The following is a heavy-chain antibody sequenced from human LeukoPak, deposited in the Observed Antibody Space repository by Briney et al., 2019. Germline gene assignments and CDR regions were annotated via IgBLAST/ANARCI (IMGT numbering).Heavy chain of an antibody. J-gene: IGHJ4*02. V-gene: IGHV1-8*01. D-gene: IGHD6-13*01. CDR1: GYTFTSYD. CDR3: ATYLVERWYGKARVNLQKGIAAAGTYFDY. CDR2: MNPNSGNT. Sequence: ASVKLSCKASGYTFTSYDINWVRQATGQGLEWMGWMNPNSGNTGYAQKFQGRVTMTRNNSINTAYMELSSLRSEDTAVYYCATYLVERWYGKARVNLQKGIAAAGTYFDYWGQGTLVTVSS.